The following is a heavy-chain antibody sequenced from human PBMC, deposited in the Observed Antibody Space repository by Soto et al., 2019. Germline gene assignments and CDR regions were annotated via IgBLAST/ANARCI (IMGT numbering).Heavy chain of an antibody. Sequence: SQTLSLTCAISGDSVSSNSAGWNWVRQTPSRGLEWLGRTYYKSKWFNNYAVSVKSRITINPDTSQNQFSLHLDSVTPEDTAVYFCARFLWDDVSRHYHLAFCGQGSSVPVSS. CDR2: TYYKSKWFN. V-gene: IGHV6-1*01. CDR1: GDSVSSNSAG. CDR3: ARFLWDDVSRHYHLAF. D-gene: IGHD1-1*01. J-gene: IGHJ6*02.